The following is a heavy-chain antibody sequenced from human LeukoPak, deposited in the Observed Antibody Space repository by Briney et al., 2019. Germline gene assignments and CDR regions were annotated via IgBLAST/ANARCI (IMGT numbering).Heavy chain of an antibody. V-gene: IGHV4-39*01. D-gene: IGHD4-23*01. CDR3: ARHFSDYGGNSRSLYYYYMDV. J-gene: IGHJ6*03. CDR1: GGSISSSSYY. Sequence: SETLSLTCTVSGGSISSSSYYWGWIRQPPGKGLEWIGRIYYSGSTYYNPSLKSRVTISVDTSKNQFSVKLSSVTAADTAVYYGARHFSDYGGNSRSLYYYYMDVWGKGTTVTVSS. CDR2: IYYSGST.